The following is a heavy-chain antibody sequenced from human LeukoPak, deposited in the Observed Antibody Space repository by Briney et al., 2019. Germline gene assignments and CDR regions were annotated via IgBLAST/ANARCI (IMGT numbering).Heavy chain of an antibody. CDR3: ARDICYDISGSPRHSRRLEFSRYYYYAMDV. D-gene: IGHD3-22*01. CDR1: GLTFSSYA. V-gene: IGHV3-30-3*01. J-gene: IGHJ6*01. Sequence: GGSPSLSCAPSGLTFSSYAMDWVCQAPGKGLEWVAVISDDGSNKYYPDSVKGRFTISRVNSKNTMYLQLNSLRVEATAVYYCARDICYDISGSPRHSRRLEFSRYYYYAMDVWGQGTSVTVSS. CDR2: ISDDGSNK.